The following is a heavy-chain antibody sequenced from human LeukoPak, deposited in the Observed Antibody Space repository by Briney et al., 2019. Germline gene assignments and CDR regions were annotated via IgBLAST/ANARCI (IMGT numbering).Heavy chain of an antibody. D-gene: IGHD3-16*02. CDR3: ARDAYDYVWGSYRYSHDY. CDR1: GYTFTSYY. J-gene: IGHJ4*02. V-gene: IGHV1-46*01. Sequence: GASVKVSCKASGYTFTSYYMHWVRQAPGQGLEWMGIINPSGGSTSYAQKFQGRVTMTRDTSTSTVYMELSSLRSEDTAVYYCARDAYDYVWGSYRYSHDYWGQGTLVTVSS. CDR2: INPSGGST.